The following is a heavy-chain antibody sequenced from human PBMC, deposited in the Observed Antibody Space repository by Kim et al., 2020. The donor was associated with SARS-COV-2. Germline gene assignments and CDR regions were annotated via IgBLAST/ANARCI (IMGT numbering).Heavy chain of an antibody. D-gene: IGHD3-3*01. J-gene: IGHJ6*02. CDR1: GGSFSGYY. CDR2: INHSGST. V-gene: IGHV4-34*01. CDR3: ARGTLRSGYSYYYYYGMDV. Sequence: SETLSLTCAVYGGSFSGYYWSWLRQPPGKGLEWIGEINHSGSTNYNPSLKSRVTISVDTSKNQFSLKLSSVTAADTAVYYCARGTLRSGYSYYYYYGMDVWGQGTTVTVSS.